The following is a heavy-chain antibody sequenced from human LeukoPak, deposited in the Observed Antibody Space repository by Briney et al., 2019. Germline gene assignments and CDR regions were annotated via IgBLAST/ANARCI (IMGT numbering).Heavy chain of an antibody. CDR3: ARVRTGGYLDC. CDR2: NYTSGNT. J-gene: IGHJ4*02. D-gene: IGHD3-22*01. Sequence: SQKLPFNCTVSGGSISSGSYYWSWIRQPAGKGLEWIGRNYTSGNTNYNPSLNTRATKTFDTTKNQYSMKLSSVTAADTAVYYCARVRTGGYLDCWGQGTLVTVSS. CDR1: GGSISSGSYY. V-gene: IGHV4-61*02.